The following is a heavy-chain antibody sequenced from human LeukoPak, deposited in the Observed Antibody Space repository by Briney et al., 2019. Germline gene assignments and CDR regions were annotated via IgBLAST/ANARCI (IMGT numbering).Heavy chain of an antibody. CDR2: IYYSGST. CDR3: ARGTVTGGPYYFDY. D-gene: IGHD4-17*01. V-gene: IGHV4-59*01. Sequence: PSETLSLTCTVSGGSISSYYWSWIRQPPGKGLEWIGYIYYSGSTNYNPSLKSRVTISVDTSKNQFSLKLSSVTAADTAVYYCARGTVTGGPYYFDYWGRGTLVTVSS. J-gene: IGHJ4*02. CDR1: GGSISSYY.